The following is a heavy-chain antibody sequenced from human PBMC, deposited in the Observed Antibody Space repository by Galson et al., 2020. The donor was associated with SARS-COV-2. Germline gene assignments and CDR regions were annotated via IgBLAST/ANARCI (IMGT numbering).Heavy chain of an antibody. V-gene: IGHV3-33*01. CDR3: ARDGQSGAPYAFDF. D-gene: IGHD4-4*01. CDR2: IWFDGSNK. CDR1: GFTFRSHA. J-gene: IGHJ3*01. Sequence: GGSLRLSCAASGFTFRSHAIHWVRQAPGKGLEWVAQIWFDGSNKYYTDSVRGRFSISRDNSKNTVSLQMNSLRAEDTAVYYCARDGQSGAPYAFDFWGQGTTVTVSS.